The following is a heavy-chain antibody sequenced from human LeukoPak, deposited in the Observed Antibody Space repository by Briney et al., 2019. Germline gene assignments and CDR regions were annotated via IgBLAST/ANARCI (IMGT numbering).Heavy chain of an antibody. D-gene: IGHD1-26*01. CDR1: GDYINSHY. CDR2: IHFGGST. V-gene: IGHV4-59*11. CDR3: ARLLRNRGAKQLAIDY. Sequence: SETLSLTCSVSGDYINSHYWTWIRQSSGRGLEWLGYIHFGGSTKYNPSLKSPVTISIDTSRTQFSLRVYSVTAADTAVYYCARLLRNRGAKQLAIDYWGQGTLVTVSS. J-gene: IGHJ4*02.